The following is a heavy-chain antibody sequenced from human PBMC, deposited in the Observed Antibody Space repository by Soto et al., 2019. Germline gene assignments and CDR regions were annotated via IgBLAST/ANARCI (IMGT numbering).Heavy chain of an antibody. J-gene: IGHJ5*02. Sequence: QVQLQQWGAGLLKPSETLSLTCAVYGGSFTGYYWSWIRQSPGKGLEWIGEINHSGSTNYNPSLKSRFTISLDTSKNQFSLKLTSMTAADTAVYYCARGYPVMRYLCSNWFDPWGQGTLVVVSS. CDR1: GGSFTGYY. CDR2: INHSGST. V-gene: IGHV4-34*01. CDR3: ARGYPVMRYLCSNWFDP. D-gene: IGHD3-9*01.